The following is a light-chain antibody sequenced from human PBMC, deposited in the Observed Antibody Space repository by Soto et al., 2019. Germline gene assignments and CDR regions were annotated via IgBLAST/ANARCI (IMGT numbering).Light chain of an antibody. Sequence: QSALTQPASVSGSPGQSITISCTGTSSDVGAYNYVSWYQQHPGKAPKFLIYEVNNRPSGVSDRFSGSKSCNTASLTISRLQAEDEADYYCSSYTTSTTLVFGGGTKLTVL. CDR2: EVN. V-gene: IGLV2-14*01. CDR1: SSDVGAYNY. J-gene: IGLJ2*01. CDR3: SSYTTSTTLV.